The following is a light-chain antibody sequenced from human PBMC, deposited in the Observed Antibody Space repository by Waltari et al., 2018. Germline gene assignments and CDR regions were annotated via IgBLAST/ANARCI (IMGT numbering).Light chain of an antibody. CDR1: QSVSSY. V-gene: IGKV3-11*01. Sequence: EIVLTQSPATLSLSPGERATLSCRASQSVSSYLAWYQQKPGQAPRLLIYDASNSATGIPARFRGSGSGTDFTLTISSLEPEDFAVYYCQQRSNWPPSLTFGGGTKVEIK. CDR2: DAS. CDR3: QQRSNWPPSLT. J-gene: IGKJ4*01.